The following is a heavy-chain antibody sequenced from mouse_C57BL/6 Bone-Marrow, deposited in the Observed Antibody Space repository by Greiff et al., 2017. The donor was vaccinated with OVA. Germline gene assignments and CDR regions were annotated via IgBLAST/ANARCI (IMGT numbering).Heavy chain of an antibody. Sequence: QVQLQQSGPELVKPGASVKISCKASGYAFSSSWMNWVKQRPGKGLEWIGRIYPGDGDTNYNGKFKGKATLTADKSSSTAYMQLSSLTSEDSAVYVCARWGLRRSAYWGQGTLVTVSA. J-gene: IGHJ3*01. V-gene: IGHV1-82*01. CDR1: GYAFSSSW. D-gene: IGHD2-4*01. CDR2: IYPGDGDT. CDR3: ARWGLRRSAY.